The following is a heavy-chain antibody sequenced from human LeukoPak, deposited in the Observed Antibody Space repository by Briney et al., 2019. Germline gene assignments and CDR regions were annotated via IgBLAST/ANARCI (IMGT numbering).Heavy chain of an antibody. CDR2: ISSSSSYI. CDR3: ASSVAGAFDI. CDR1: GFTFSSYS. Sequence: TGGSLRLSCAASGFTFSSYSMNWVRQAPGKGLEWVSSISSSSSYIYYADSVKGRFTISRENAKNSLYLQMNSLRAGDTAVYYCASSVAGAFDIWGQGTMVTVSS. V-gene: IGHV3-21*01. J-gene: IGHJ3*02. D-gene: IGHD6-19*01.